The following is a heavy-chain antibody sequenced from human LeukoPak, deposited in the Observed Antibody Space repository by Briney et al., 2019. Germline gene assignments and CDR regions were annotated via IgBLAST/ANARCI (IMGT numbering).Heavy chain of an antibody. CDR1: GGSISTYF. CDR3: ARGETYSSGWPYFDY. Sequence: SETLSLTCTVSGGSISTYFWSWIRQPPGKGLERIGYIYHDGSTNYNPSLNRRVAISVDTSQNEFSLKLTSVTAADTAVHYCARGETYSSGWPYFDYWGQGTLVTVSS. D-gene: IGHD6-19*01. J-gene: IGHJ4*02. CDR2: IYHDGST. V-gene: IGHV4-59*12.